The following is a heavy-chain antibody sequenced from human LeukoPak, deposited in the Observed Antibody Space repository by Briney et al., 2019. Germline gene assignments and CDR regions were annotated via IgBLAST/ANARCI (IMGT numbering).Heavy chain of an antibody. D-gene: IGHD6-19*01. CDR3: ARDRRAVASGGLKGYYFDY. CDR2: TYHSGST. J-gene: IGHJ4*02. V-gene: IGHV4-34*01. CDR1: GGSFSGYY. Sequence: SETLSLTCAVYGGSFSGYYWSWIRQSPGKGLEWIGETYHSGSTNYNSSLKSRVTISLDTSKNQFSLKLTSVTAADTAMYYCARDRRAVASGGLKGYYFDYWGQGNVVTVSS.